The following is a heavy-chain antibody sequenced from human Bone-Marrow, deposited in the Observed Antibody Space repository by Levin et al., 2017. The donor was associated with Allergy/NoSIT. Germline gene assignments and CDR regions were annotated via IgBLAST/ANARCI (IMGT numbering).Heavy chain of an antibody. CDR1: GFTFDHYA. V-gene: IGHV3-9*01. J-gene: IGHJ6*02. CDR3: AKCLTSPASSGMDV. Sequence: PGGSLRLSCLASGFTFDHYAMHWVRQVPGKGLEWVAGISWNGGNIAYADSVKGRFTVSRDNAKTYLYLQMNSLRPDDTALYYCAKCLTSPASSGMDVWGQGTTVTVSS. CDR2: ISWNGGNI.